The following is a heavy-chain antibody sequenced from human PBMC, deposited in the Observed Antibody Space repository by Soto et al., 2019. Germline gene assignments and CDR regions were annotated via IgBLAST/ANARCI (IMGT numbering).Heavy chain of an antibody. J-gene: IGHJ4*02. CDR1: GGSIGSRDYY. V-gene: IGHV4-30-4*01. CDR2: IYYSGSP. CDR3: ERGSSRITIFGVVIMIGTFDY. D-gene: IGHD3-3*01. Sequence: SETLSLTCTVSGGSIGSRDYYWSWIRQPPGKGLEWIGYIYYSGSPYHNPSLKSRVTISIDTYKNQFSLKLSSVTAADTAVYYCERGSSRITIFGVVIMIGTFDYWGQGTLVTVSS.